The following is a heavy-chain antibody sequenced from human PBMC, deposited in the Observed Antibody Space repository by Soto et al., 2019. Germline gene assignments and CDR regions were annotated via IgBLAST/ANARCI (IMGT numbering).Heavy chain of an antibody. D-gene: IGHD4-17*01. CDR3: ARGGSYGDFFDY. J-gene: IGHJ4*02. CDR2: IYYTVST. CDR1: GGSMSSNY. Sequence: PSETLSLTCTVSGGSMSSNYWTWIRQSPGKGLEWIGYIYYTVSTKYNPSLKSRVTISLDTSKNQFSLRLTSVTSADTAVYYCARGGSYGDFFDYWGKGAQVNV. V-gene: IGHV4-59*01.